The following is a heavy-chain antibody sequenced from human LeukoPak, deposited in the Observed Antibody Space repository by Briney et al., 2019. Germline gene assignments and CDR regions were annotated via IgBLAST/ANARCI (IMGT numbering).Heavy chain of an antibody. CDR2: INHSGST. J-gene: IGHJ5*02. Sequence: PSETLSLTCAVSGGSISSSNWWSWVRQPPGKGLEWIGEINHSGSTNYNPSLKSRVTISVDTSKNQFSLKLSSVTAADTAVYYCARGIPRWNPYSSSWYGWFDPWGQGTLVTVSS. CDR1: GGSISSSNW. D-gene: IGHD6-13*01. CDR3: ARGIPRWNPYSSSWYGWFDP. V-gene: IGHV4-4*02.